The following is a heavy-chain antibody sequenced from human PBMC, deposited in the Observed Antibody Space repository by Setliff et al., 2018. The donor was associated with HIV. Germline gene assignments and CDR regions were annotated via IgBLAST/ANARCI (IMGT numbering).Heavy chain of an antibody. CDR1: GASIRSFH. D-gene: IGHD3-3*01. Sequence: KPSETLSLTCTVSGASIRSFHWSWIRQPPGKGLEWIGSGVNSGRSYYNPSLKSRVTMSVDASKNQFSLILTSVTAADTAVYYCARPLSESYNFWGDAFAIWGQGTMVTVSS. J-gene: IGHJ3*02. CDR3: ARPLSESYNFWGDAFAI. CDR2: GVNSGRS. V-gene: IGHV4-4*07.